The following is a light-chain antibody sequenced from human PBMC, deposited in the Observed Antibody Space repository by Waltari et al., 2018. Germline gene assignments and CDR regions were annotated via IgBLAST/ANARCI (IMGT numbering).Light chain of an antibody. J-gene: IGLJ3*02. CDR3: QTWALAFNWV. CDR1: SGHCIYG. CDR2: FNSDGSH. Sequence: QFVLTQAPSASASLGASVKLTCTLSSGHCIYGIAWHQQQPEKGPRYLMKFNSDGSHSKGDGIPDRFSGSSSGAERYLTISSLQSEDEADYYCQTWALAFNWVFGGGTKLTVL. V-gene: IGLV4-69*01.